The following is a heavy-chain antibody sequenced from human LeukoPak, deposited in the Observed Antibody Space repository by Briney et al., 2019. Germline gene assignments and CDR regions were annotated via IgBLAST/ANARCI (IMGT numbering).Heavy chain of an antibody. CDR1: GFIFSDYD. V-gene: IGHV3-11*01. CDR3: ARDRGGIGYYMDV. J-gene: IGHJ6*03. D-gene: IGHD3-16*02. Sequence: PGGSLRLSCAASGFIFSDYDMTWIRQAPGKGLEWLSFISSGGSTIYYADSVKGRFTISRDNSQNSLYLQMNSLRAEDTALYYCARDRGGIGYYMDVWGNGTTVTVSS. CDR2: ISSGGSTI.